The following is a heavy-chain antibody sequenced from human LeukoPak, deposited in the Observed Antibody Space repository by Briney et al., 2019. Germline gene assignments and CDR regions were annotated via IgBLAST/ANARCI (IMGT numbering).Heavy chain of an antibody. V-gene: IGHV1-69*05. CDR2: IIPIFGTA. J-gene: IGHJ3*02. CDR3: ARATGYFPFDS. CDR1: GGTFSSYA. D-gene: IGHD3-9*01. Sequence: SVKVSCKASGGTFSSYAISWVRQAPGQGLEWMGGIIPIFGTANYAQKFQGRITITTDESTSTAYMELRSLRSDDTAVYYCARATGYFPFDSWGQGTMVTVSS.